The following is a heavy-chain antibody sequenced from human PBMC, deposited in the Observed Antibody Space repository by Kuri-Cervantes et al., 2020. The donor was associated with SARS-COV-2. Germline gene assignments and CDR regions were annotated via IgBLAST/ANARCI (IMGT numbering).Heavy chain of an antibody. V-gene: IGHV4-59*05. Sequence: SETLSLTCTVSGGSISSYYWSWIRQPPGKGLEWIGSIYYSGSTYYNPSLKSRVTISVDTSKNQFSLKLSSVTAADTAVYYCAGEYSSFAMDAFDIWGQGTMVTVS. CDR1: GGSISSYY. D-gene: IGHD6-6*01. J-gene: IGHJ3*02. CDR3: AGEYSSFAMDAFDI. CDR2: IYYSGST.